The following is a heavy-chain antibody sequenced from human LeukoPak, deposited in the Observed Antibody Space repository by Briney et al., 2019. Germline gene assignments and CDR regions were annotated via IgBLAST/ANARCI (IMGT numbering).Heavy chain of an antibody. Sequence: PSETLSLTCTVSGGSISSSYWSWIRQPPGKGLEWIGYIYYSRSTNYNPALKSRVTISVDTSKNQFSLKLSSVTAADTAVYYCARGVWCSHWGQGSLVTVSS. CDR3: ARGVWCSH. CDR1: GGSISSSY. D-gene: IGHD2-21*01. V-gene: IGHV4-59*01. J-gene: IGHJ4*02. CDR2: IYYSRST.